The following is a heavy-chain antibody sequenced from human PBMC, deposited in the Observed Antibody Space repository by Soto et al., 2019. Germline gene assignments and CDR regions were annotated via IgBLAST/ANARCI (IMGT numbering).Heavy chain of an antibody. CDR1: GFTFSSYA. V-gene: IGHV3-23*01. CDR3: AKVGRGYCSGGSCAPDY. D-gene: IGHD2-15*01. CDR2: ISGSGGST. J-gene: IGHJ4*02. Sequence: EVQLLESGGGLVQPGGSLRLSCAASGFTFSSYAMSWVRQAPGKGLEWVSAISGSGGSTYYADSVKGRFTISRDNSKNTLYLEMNRLRAEDTAVYYCAKVGRGYCSGGSCAPDYWGQGTLVTVSS.